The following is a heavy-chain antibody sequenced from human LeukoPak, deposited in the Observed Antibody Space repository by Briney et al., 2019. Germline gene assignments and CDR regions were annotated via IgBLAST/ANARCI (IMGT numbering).Heavy chain of an antibody. J-gene: IGHJ4*02. CDR3: AASRWSGALDF. V-gene: IGHV3-74*01. Sequence: GGSLRLSCAASGFIFRDYWMLWVRQVPGKGLIWVSRIDRDGFPTIYADSVKGRFTVSRNNARNTLYLQMNNLRDEDSAVYYCAASRWSGALDFWGMGSLVTVSS. CDR1: GFIFRDYW. CDR2: IDRDGFPT. D-gene: IGHD3-3*01.